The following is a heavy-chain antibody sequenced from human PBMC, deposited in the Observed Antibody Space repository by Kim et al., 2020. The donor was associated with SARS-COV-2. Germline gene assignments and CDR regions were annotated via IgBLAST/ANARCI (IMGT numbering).Heavy chain of an antibody. D-gene: IGHD1-26*01. V-gene: IGHV3-53*04. CDR2: INSGGST. CDR1: GFSVISNY. J-gene: IGHJ3*02. CDR3: AREALVGATTIGAFDI. Sequence: GGSLRLSCAASGFSVISNYMSWVRQAPGKGLEWVSIINSGGSTSYADAVKGRFTISRHNSKNTLYLQMSSLSAEDTAVYYCAREALVGATTIGAFDIWGQGTVVTVSS.